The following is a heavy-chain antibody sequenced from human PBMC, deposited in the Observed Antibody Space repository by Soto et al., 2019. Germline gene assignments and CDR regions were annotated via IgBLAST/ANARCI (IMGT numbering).Heavy chain of an antibody. V-gene: IGHV2-5*02. CDR1: GFSLNTGGVT. CDR3: AHSPAPRVYFHH. CDR2: IYWDDGK. D-gene: IGHD3-10*01. Sequence: SVPTLVNPTQTLTLTCVFSGFSLNTGGVTVGWIRQPPGKALEWVALIYWDDGKRYSPSLKSRLTITKETSRNQVVLTMTNVDPEDTATYFCAHSPAPRVYFHHWGQGTLVTVSS. J-gene: IGHJ1*01.